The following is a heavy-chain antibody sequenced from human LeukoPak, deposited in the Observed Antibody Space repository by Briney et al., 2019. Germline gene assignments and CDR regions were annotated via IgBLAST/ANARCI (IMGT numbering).Heavy chain of an antibody. D-gene: IGHD3-10*01. CDR3: ARSKLAYYYGSGSYSQRPYYFDY. V-gene: IGHV4-31*03. Sequence: SETLSLTCTVSGGSISSGGYYWSWIRQHPGKGLEWIGYIYYSGSTYYNPSLKSRVTISVDTSKNQFSLKLSSVTAADTAVYYCARSKLAYYYGSGSYSQRPYYFDYWGQGTLVTASS. J-gene: IGHJ4*02. CDR2: IYYSGST. CDR1: GGSISSGGYY.